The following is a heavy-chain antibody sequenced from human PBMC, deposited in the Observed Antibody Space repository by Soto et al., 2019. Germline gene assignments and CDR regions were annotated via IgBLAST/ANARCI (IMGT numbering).Heavy chain of an antibody. V-gene: IGHV1-69*02. Sequence: QVQLVQSGAEVKKPGSSVKVSCTASGGTFNFYSISWVRQAPGQGLEWVGRVIPMVGMSEYAQKFQGRVTITAHKSTSTAYMNLRSLRSEDTAVYYCATNYGSGSAHFHYWGQGTLVTVSS. CDR3: ATNYGSGSAHFHY. CDR2: VIPMVGMS. J-gene: IGHJ4*02. D-gene: IGHD3-10*01. CDR1: GGTFNFYS.